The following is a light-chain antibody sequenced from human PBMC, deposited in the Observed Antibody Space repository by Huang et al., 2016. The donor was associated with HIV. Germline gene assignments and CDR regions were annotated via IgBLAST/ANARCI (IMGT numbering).Light chain of an antibody. J-gene: IGKJ1*01. CDR1: QSVLYSSNNKNY. CDR2: WTS. Sequence: DIVMTQSPDSLAVSLGERATFNCKTSQSVLYSSNNKNYLNWYQQKPGQPPKLLIYWTSTRESGVPDRFSGSGSGTDFTLTISSLQAEDVAVYYCQQCYTIPWTFGQGTKVEIK. CDR3: QQCYTIPWT. V-gene: IGKV4-1*01.